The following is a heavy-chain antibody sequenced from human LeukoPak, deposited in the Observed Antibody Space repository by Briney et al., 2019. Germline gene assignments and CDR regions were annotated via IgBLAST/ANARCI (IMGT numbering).Heavy chain of an antibody. D-gene: IGHD2-21*01. CDR1: GFTFSTYD. V-gene: IGHV3-23*01. CDR2: VRVNGRST. CDR3: AKPGEPSNYYFDR. J-gene: IGHJ4*02. Sequence: GGSLRLSCTASGFTFSTYDMSRVRQAPGKGLEWVSTVRVNGRSTFYADSVKGRFTISRDNSKNTLYLQMNSLRAEDTALYYCAKPGEPSNYYFDRWGQGALVTVSS.